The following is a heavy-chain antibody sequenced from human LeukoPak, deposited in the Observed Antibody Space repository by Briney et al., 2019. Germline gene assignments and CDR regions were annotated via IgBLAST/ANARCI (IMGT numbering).Heavy chain of an antibody. CDR1: GGTFSSYA. Sequence: SVKVSCKASGGTFSSYAISWVRQAPGQGLEWLGGIIPIFGTANYAQKFQGRVTITTNESTSTAYMELSSLRSEDTAVYYCATDYYDSSGYFYWGQGTLVTVSS. J-gene: IGHJ4*02. CDR2: IIPIFGTA. D-gene: IGHD3-22*01. CDR3: ATDYYDSSGYFY. V-gene: IGHV1-69*05.